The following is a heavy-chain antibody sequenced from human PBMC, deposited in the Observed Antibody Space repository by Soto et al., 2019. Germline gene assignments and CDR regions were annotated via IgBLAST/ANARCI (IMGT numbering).Heavy chain of an antibody. Sequence: PGGSLRLSCSAAGFTFSSYGMSWVRQPPGKGLEWVSEISGSDAGTYYADSVKGRFTISRDNSKNTLHLQMNSLRAEDTAVYYCAKDSATFGRFDYWGQGTLVTVSS. D-gene: IGHD3-3*01. CDR2: ISGSDAGT. CDR1: GFTFSSYG. CDR3: AKDSATFGRFDY. J-gene: IGHJ4*02. V-gene: IGHV3-23*01.